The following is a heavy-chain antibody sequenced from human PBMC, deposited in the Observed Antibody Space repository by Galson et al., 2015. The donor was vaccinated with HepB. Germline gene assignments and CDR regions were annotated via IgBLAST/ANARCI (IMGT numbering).Heavy chain of an antibody. CDR1: GYTFTSYA. D-gene: IGHD3-22*01. V-gene: IGHV7-4-1*02. Sequence: SVKVSCKASGYTFTSYAMNWVRQAPGQGLEWMGWINTNTGNPTYAQGFTGRFVFSLDTSVSTAYLQISSLKAEDTAVYYCARGRRSTYYYDSSGYSYWYFDLWGQGTLVTASS. CDR3: ARGRRSTYYYDSSGYSYWYFDL. CDR2: INTNTGNP. J-gene: IGHJ2*01.